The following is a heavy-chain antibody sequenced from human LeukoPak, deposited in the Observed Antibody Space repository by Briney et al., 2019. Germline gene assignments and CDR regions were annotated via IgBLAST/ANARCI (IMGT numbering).Heavy chain of an antibody. CDR1: EYSFITYW. D-gene: IGHD1-26*01. CDR3: ARRVHRGGSYSSHSDY. J-gene: IGHJ4*02. V-gene: IGHV5-51*01. CDR2: IYPGDSET. Sequence: PGESLKISCKGSEYSFITYWIGWVRQMPGKGLEWMGIIYPGDSETTYSPSFQGQVIISADKSISTAYLQWTSLKASDTAMYYCARRVHRGGSYSSHSDYWGQGTLVTVSS.